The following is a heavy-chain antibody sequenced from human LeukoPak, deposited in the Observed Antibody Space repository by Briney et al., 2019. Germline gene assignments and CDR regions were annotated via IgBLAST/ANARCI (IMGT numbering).Heavy chain of an antibody. V-gene: IGHV1-46*01. CDR1: GYTFISYY. CDR2: INPRGGST. CDR3: ARVGLVTVALDY. J-gene: IGHJ4*02. D-gene: IGHD6-19*01. Sequence: ASVKVSCKASGYTFISYYIHWVRQAPGQGLEWMGIINPRGGSTSYAQQLQGRVTMTSDTSMSTVYMEVSSLRFEDTAVYYCARVGLVTVALDYWGQGTLLTVSS.